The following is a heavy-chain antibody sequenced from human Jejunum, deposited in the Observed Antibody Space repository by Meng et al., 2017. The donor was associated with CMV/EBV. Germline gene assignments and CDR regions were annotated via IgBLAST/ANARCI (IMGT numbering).Heavy chain of an antibody. J-gene: IGHJ3*01. CDR1: GFSFSTYG. CDR2: ISTSSSFI. D-gene: IGHD5-12*01. Sequence: GFSFSTYGMTWVRQAPGKGLEWVSCISTSSSFIHYADSIQDRFVISRDNAKNSLYLQMDSLRAEDTAVYYCVRGDSGYDLTVFDVWGQGTMVTVSS. V-gene: IGHV3-21*01. CDR3: VRGDSGYDLTVFDV.